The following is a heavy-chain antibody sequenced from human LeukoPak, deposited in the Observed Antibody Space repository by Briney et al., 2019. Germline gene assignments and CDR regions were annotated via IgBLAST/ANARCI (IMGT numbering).Heavy chain of an antibody. Sequence: GGSLRLSCAASGFTFSTHAMHWVRQAPGKGLEWVAVISYDGSSKYYADSVKGRFTISRDNSKNTLYLQMNSLRAEDTAVYYCARARSSYGYGDAFDIWGQGTMVTVSS. V-gene: IGHV3-30*04. CDR3: ARARSSYGYGDAFDI. J-gene: IGHJ3*02. D-gene: IGHD5-18*01. CDR2: ISYDGSSK. CDR1: GFTFSTHA.